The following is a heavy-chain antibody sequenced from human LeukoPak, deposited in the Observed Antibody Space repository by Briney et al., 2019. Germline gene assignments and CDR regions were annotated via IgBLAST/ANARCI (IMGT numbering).Heavy chain of an antibody. J-gene: IGHJ4*02. CDR3: AKDRHYYDSSGYYYFDY. CDR2: ISGSGGST. D-gene: IGHD3-22*01. CDR1: GFTFSSYA. V-gene: IGHV3-23*01. Sequence: GGSLRLSCAASGFTFSSYAMSWVRQAPGKGLEWVSAISGSGGSTYYADSVKSRFTISRDNSKNTLYLQMNSLRAEDTAVYYCAKDRHYYDSSGYYYFDYWGQGTLVTVSS.